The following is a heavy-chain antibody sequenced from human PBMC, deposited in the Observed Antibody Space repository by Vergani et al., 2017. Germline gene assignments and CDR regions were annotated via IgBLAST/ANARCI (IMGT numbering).Heavy chain of an antibody. V-gene: IGHV1-2*02. CDR3: ARELQGYGLYWFDP. CDR2: INPNSGGT. CDR1: GYTLTELS. Sequence: QVQLVQSGAEVKKPGASVKVSCKVSGYTLTELSMHWVRQAPGQGLEWMGWINPNSGGTNYAQKFQGRVTMTRDTSISTAYMELSRLRSDDTAVYYCARELQGYGLYWFDPWGQGTLVTVSS. D-gene: IGHD5-24*01. J-gene: IGHJ5*02.